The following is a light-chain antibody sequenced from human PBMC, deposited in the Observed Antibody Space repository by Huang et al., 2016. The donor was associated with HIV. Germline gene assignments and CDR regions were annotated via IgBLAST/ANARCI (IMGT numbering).Light chain of an antibody. V-gene: IGKV1-39*01. CDR1: QSISSY. CDR3: QQTYITPYT. J-gene: IGKJ2*01. CDR2: AAS. Sequence: DIQMTQSPFFLSASVGDRVTVTCRASQSISSYLKCYQQKPGKAPELLIYAASNLQSGAPSRFSGIGSGTDFTLTIVSLQPADFATYYCQQTYITPYTFGQGTKLEIK.